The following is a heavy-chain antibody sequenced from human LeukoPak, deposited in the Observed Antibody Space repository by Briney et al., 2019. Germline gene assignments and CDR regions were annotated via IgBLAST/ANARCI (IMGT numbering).Heavy chain of an antibody. Sequence: SETLSLTCTVSGGSISSYYWSWIRQPPGKGLEWIGYIYYSGSTNYNPSLKSRVTISVDTSKNQFSPKLSSVTAADTAVYYCARDKEDSGYLNWGQGTLVTVSS. CDR1: GGSISSYY. CDR2: IYYSGST. J-gene: IGHJ4*02. CDR3: ARDKEDSGYLN. D-gene: IGHD5-12*01. V-gene: IGHV4-59*01.